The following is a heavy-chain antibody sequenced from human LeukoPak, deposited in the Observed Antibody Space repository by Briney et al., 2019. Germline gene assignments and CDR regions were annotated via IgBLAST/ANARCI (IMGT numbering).Heavy chain of an antibody. D-gene: IGHD6-19*01. CDR3: ARASLDSSGWVDY. CDR1: GYTFTGYC. CDR2: INPNSGGT. V-gene: IGHV1-2*02. J-gene: IGHJ4*02. Sequence: GASVKVSCKASGYTFTGYCMHWVRQAPGQGLEWMGWINPNSGGTNYAQKCQGRVTMTRDTSISTAYMELSRLRSDDTAVYYCARASLDSSGWVDYWGQGTLVTVSS.